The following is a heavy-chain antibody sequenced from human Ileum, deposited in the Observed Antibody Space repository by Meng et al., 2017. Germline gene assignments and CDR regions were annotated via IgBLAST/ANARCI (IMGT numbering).Heavy chain of an antibody. CDR3: ARTPLYSGSYYFDP. CDR1: GDSVSSDNYY. Sequence: QVRLRESGPGLVRPSETLSLTCTVSGDSVSSDNYYWSWIRQPPGKGLEWIGYVYYSGHTDCNPSLKSRLSISIDTSKNHFSLKLSSVTAADTAVYYCARTPLYSGSYYFDPWGQGALVTVSS. CDR2: VYYSGHT. V-gene: IGHV4-61*03. D-gene: IGHD1-26*01. J-gene: IGHJ4*02.